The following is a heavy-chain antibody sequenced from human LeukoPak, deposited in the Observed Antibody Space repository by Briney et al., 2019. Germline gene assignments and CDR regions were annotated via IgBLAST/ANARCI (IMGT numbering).Heavy chain of an antibody. CDR2: IYYSGST. CDR3: ARGGYCSSTSCYLRWFDP. CDR1: GGSISSGGYY. Sequence: SETLSLTCTVSGGSISSGGYYWSSIRQHPGKGLEWIGYIYYSGSTYYNPSLKSRVTISVDTSKNQFSLKLSSVTAADTAVYYCARGGYCSSTSCYLRWFDPWGQGTLVTVSS. J-gene: IGHJ5*02. V-gene: IGHV4-31*03. D-gene: IGHD2-2*01.